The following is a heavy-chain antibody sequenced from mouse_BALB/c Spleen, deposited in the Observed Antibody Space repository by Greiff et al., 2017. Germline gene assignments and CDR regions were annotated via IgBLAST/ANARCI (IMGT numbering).Heavy chain of an antibody. D-gene: IGHD1-1*01. Sequence: DVQLQESGPGLVKPSQSLSLTCSVTGYSITSGYYWNWIRQFPGNKLEWMGYISYDGSNNYNPSLKNRISITRDTSKNQFFLKLNSVTTEDTATYYCAGYFYGSSHWYFDVWGAGTTVTVSS. CDR3: AGYFYGSSHWYFDV. CDR1: GYSITSGYY. V-gene: IGHV3-6*02. CDR2: ISYDGSN. J-gene: IGHJ1*01.